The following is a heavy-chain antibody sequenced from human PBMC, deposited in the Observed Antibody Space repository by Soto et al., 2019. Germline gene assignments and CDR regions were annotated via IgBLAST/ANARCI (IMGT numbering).Heavy chain of an antibody. J-gene: IGHJ5*02. CDR2: IIPIFGTA. D-gene: IGHD3-22*01. Sequence: QVQLVQSGAEVKKPGSSVKVSCKASGGTFSSYAISWVRQAPGQGLEWMGGIIPIFGTANYVQKFQGRVTITADESTSKAYMELSSLRSEDTAVYYCARGSDYDSSGYYYSWFDPWGQGTLVTVSS. CDR1: GGTFSSYA. V-gene: IGHV1-69*12. CDR3: ARGSDYDSSGYYYSWFDP.